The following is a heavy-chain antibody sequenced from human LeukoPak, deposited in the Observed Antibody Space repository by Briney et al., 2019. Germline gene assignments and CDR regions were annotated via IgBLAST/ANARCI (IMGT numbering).Heavy chain of an antibody. J-gene: IGHJ5*02. Sequence: QPGRSLRLSCAAYGFTFSSYGMHWVRPAPGKGLEWVAVIWYDGSNKYYADSVKGRFTISRDNSKNTLYLQMNSLRAEDTAVYYCARDQDIVVVPAADVWFDPWGQGTLVTVSS. D-gene: IGHD2-2*01. V-gene: IGHV3-33*01. CDR1: GFTFSSYG. CDR2: IWYDGSNK. CDR3: ARDQDIVVVPAADVWFDP.